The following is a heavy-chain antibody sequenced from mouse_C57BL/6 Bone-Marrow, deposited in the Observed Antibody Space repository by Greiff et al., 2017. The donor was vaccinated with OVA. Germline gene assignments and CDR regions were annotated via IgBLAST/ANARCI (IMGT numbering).Heavy chain of an antibody. CDR1: GYTFTSYW. CDR2: IDPSDSYT. V-gene: IGHV1-59*01. D-gene: IGHD1-1*01. J-gene: IGHJ1*03. Sequence: QVQLQQPGAELVRPGTSVKLSCKASGYTFTSYWMHWVKQRPGQGLEWIGVIDPSDSYTNYNQKFKGKATLTVDTSSSTAYMQLSSLTSEDSAVYYCAKRNYYYGSSHWYFDVWGTGTTVTVSS. CDR3: AKRNYYYGSSHWYFDV.